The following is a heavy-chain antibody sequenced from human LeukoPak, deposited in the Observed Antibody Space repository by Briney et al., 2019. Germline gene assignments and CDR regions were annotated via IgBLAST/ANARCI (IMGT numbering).Heavy chain of an antibody. V-gene: IGHV4-31*03. J-gene: IGHJ4*02. CDR2: IYYSGST. CDR3: ASYYDSSGYGGPSLGFDY. CDR1: GGSISSGGYY. D-gene: IGHD3-22*01. Sequence: PSQTLSLTCTVSGGSISSGGYYWSWIRQHPGTGLEWIGYIYYSGSTYYNPSLKSRVTISVDTSKNQFSLKLSSVTAADTAVYYCASYYDSSGYGGPSLGFDYWGQGTLVTVSS.